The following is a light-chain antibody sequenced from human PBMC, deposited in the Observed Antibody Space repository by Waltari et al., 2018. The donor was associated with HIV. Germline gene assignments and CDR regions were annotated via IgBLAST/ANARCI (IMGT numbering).Light chain of an antibody. CDR1: QSISSW. J-gene: IGKJ2*01. V-gene: IGKV1-5*03. CDR2: KAS. Sequence: IQLTQSPSTLSASVGDRVTITCRASQSISSWLAWYQHKPGKAPYLLIYKASRLESGVPSRFSGSGSGTEFTHTISSLQPDDFATYYCQQYQSYPYTFGQGTKLEIK. CDR3: QQYQSYPYT.